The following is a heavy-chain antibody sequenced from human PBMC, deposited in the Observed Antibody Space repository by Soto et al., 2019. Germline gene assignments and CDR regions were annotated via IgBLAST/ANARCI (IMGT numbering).Heavy chain of an antibody. J-gene: IGHJ3*02. CDR1: GGSFSGYY. CDR2: INHSGST. CDR3: ARLSKGPAAYLGFPFDAFDI. D-gene: IGHD2-2*01. V-gene: IGHV4-34*01. Sequence: SETLSLTCAVYGGSFSGYYWSWIRQPPGKGLERIGEINHSGSTNYNTSLKSRVTISVDTSKNQFSLKLSSVTAADTAVYYCARLSKGPAAYLGFPFDAFDIWGQGTMVTVSS.